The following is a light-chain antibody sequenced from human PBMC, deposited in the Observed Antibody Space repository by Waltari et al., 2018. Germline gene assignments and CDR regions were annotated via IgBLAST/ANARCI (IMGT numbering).Light chain of an antibody. V-gene: IGKV1-13*02. CDR3: QQFNSYLPLT. CDR1: QGISSA. J-gene: IGKJ4*01. CDR2: DAS. Sequence: AIQLTQSPSSLSASVGARVTITCRASQGISSALAWYQQKPGKAPKLLIYDASSLESGVPSRFSGSGSGTDFTLTISSLQPEDFATYYCQQFNSYLPLTFGGGTKVEIK.